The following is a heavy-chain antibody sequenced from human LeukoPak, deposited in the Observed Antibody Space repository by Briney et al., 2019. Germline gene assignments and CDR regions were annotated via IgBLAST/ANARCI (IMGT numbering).Heavy chain of an antibody. Sequence: PGGSLTLSCAASGFTFSRYAMSRVRQAPGKGLEWVSAISGSGGSTYYADSVKGRFTISRDNSKNTLYLQMNSLRAEDTAVYYCANVDSSGYYYGRRDYWGQGTLVTVSS. D-gene: IGHD3-22*01. CDR3: ANVDSSGYYYGRRDY. J-gene: IGHJ4*02. CDR2: ISGSGGST. V-gene: IGHV3-23*01. CDR1: GFTFSRYA.